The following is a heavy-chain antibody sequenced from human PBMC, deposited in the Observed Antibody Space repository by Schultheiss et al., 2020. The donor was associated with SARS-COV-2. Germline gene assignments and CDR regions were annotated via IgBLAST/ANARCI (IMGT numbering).Heavy chain of an antibody. CDR1: GYTFTSYA. V-gene: IGHV3-30*04. CDR3: ARDPGGYSYGPQYYFDY. J-gene: IGHJ4*02. CDR2: ISYDGSNK. D-gene: IGHD5-18*01. Sequence: GESLKISCKASGYTFTSYAMHWVRQAPGKGLEWVAVISYDGSNKYYADSVKGRFTISRDNSKNTLYLQMNSLRAEDTAVYYCARDPGGYSYGPQYYFDYWGQGTLVTVSS.